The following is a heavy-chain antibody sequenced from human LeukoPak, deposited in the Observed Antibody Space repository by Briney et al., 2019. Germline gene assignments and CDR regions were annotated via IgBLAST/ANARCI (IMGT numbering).Heavy chain of an antibody. Sequence: SLRLSCAASGFTFDDYAMHWVRQAPGKGLEWVSGISWNSGSIGYADSVKGRFTISRDNAKNSLYLQMNSLRAEDTALYYCAKGEGYYGSGPIPYYFDYWGQGTLVTVSS. J-gene: IGHJ4*02. D-gene: IGHD3-10*01. V-gene: IGHV3-9*01. CDR1: GFTFDDYA. CDR2: ISWNSGSI. CDR3: AKGEGYYGSGPIPYYFDY.